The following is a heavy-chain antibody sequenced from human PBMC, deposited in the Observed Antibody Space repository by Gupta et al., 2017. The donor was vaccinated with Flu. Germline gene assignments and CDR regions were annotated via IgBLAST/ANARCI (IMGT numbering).Heavy chain of an antibody. CDR2: IYWNDDK. V-gene: IGHV2-5*01. D-gene: IGHD1-7*01. Sequence: WIRQPPGKALECLALIYWNDDKRYSPSLKSRLTITKDTSRNQVVLTMTNMDPVDTATYYCAHRLDWNSKFDPWGQGTLVTVSS. CDR3: AHRLDWNSKFDP. J-gene: IGHJ5*02.